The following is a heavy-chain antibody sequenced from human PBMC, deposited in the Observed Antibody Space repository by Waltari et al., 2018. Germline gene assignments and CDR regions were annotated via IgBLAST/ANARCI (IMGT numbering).Heavy chain of an antibody. CDR1: GFTFRSNW. V-gene: IGHV3-7*04. CDR2: INQDGGET. CDR3: ARDRGWNTLDY. J-gene: IGHJ4*02. D-gene: IGHD6-19*01. Sequence: EVQLVESGGGLVQQGGSLRLSCAASGFTFRSNWIAWVRQAPGRGLEWVANINQDGGETYYVDSVRGRFTISRDNARNSLYLQMDSLRDEDTALYYCARDRGWNTLDYWGQGTLVTVSS.